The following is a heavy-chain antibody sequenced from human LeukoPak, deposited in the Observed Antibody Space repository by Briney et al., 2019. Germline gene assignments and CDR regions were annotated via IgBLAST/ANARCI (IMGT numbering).Heavy chain of an antibody. CDR2: IYHSGST. D-gene: IGHD2-21*01. Sequence: SETLSLTCTVSGGSISSYYWSWIRQPAGKGLEWIGYIYHSGSTYYNPSLKSRVTISVDRSKNQFSLKLSSVTAADTAVYYCARAHAIKPGFDPWGQGTLVTVSS. V-gene: IGHV4-59*12. J-gene: IGHJ5*02. CDR3: ARAHAIKPGFDP. CDR1: GGSISSYY.